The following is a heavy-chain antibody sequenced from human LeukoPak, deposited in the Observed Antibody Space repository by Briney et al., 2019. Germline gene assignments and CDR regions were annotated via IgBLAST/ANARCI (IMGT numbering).Heavy chain of an antibody. CDR3: AREVVTLDI. J-gene: IGHJ3*02. CDR2: INSDGSGT. Sequence: GGSLRLSCAASGFTVSNSWMHWVRQAPGKGLVWVSRINSDGSGTSYADSVKGRFTIFRDNAKNTLYLQMNSLRAEDTAVYYCAREVVTLDIWGQGTMVTVSS. V-gene: IGHV3-74*01. D-gene: IGHD3-22*01. CDR1: GFTVSNSW.